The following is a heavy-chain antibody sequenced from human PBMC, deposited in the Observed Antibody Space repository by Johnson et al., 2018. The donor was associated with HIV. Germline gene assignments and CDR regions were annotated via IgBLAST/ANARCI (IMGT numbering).Heavy chain of an antibody. Sequence: QVHLVESGGGVVQPGRSLRLSCAASGFTFSSYAMHWVRQAPGKGLEWVAVISYDGSNKYYADSMKGRFTISRDNSKNPLYLQINSLRAEDTAVYYCAKEDGSVGATTGNAFDIWGQGTMVTVSS. CDR2: ISYDGSNK. J-gene: IGHJ3*02. CDR1: GFTFSSYA. CDR3: AKEDGSVGATTGNAFDI. V-gene: IGHV3-30*04. D-gene: IGHD1-26*01.